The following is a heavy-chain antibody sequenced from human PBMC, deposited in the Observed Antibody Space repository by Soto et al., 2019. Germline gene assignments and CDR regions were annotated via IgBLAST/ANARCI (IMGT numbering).Heavy chain of an antibody. Sequence: PGGSLRLSCAASGFTFSSYSMNWVRQAPGKGPKWVSSMSSSSRYIYYAEKVKGRFTISRDNAKKSLNLQMNSLRAEDTAVYYCARALDFLLTGPNWFDPWGQGTLVTVSS. J-gene: IGHJ5*02. CDR2: MSSSSRYI. CDR3: ARALDFLLTGPNWFDP. D-gene: IGHD1-20*01. CDR1: GFTFSSYS. V-gene: IGHV3-21*01.